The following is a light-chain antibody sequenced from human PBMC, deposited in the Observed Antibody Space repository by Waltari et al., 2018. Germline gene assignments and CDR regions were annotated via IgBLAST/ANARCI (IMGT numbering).Light chain of an antibody. CDR3: QAWDSSTAYV. CDR1: KLGDKY. J-gene: IGLJ1*01. V-gene: IGLV3-1*01. Sequence: SYELTQPPSVSVSPGQTASITCSGDKLGDKYASWYQQKPGQPPVLVIYQDSERPSGIPERFSGSKSANTATLSISGTQAMDEADYYCQAWDSSTAYVFGTGTKVTVL. CDR2: QDS.